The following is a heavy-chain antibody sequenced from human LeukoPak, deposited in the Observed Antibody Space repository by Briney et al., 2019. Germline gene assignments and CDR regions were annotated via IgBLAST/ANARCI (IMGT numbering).Heavy chain of an antibody. D-gene: IGHD3-22*01. J-gene: IGHJ6*02. CDR3: ARWYYYDSSGYSPSDKDYGMDV. CDR2: IIPIFGTA. CDR1: GYTFTNYA. Sequence: ASVKVSCKSSGYTFTNYAVSWVRQAPGQGLEWMGGIIPIFGTANYAQKFQGRVTITADESTSTAYMELSSLRSEDTAVYYCARWYYYDSSGYSPSDKDYGMDVWGQGTTVTVSS. V-gene: IGHV1-69*13.